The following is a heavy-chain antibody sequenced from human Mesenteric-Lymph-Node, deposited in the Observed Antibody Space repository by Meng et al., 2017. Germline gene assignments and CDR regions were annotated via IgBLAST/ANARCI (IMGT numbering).Heavy chain of an antibody. CDR2: IYPGDSDT. D-gene: IGHD3-22*01. J-gene: IGHJ4*02. V-gene: IGHV5-51*01. Sequence: KVSCKGSGYSFTSYWIGWVRQMPGKGLEWMGIIYPGDSDTRYSPSFQGQVTISADKSISTAYMELSSLRSEDTAVYYCATAITVIESWSFSFDYWGQGTLVTVSS. CDR3: ATAITVIESWSFSFDY. CDR1: GYSFTSYW.